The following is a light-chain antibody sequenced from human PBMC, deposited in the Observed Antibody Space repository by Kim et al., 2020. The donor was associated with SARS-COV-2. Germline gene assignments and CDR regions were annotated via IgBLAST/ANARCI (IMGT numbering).Light chain of an antibody. J-gene: IGKJ4*01. V-gene: IGKV3-11*01. Sequence: EIVLTQSPATLSLSPGERATLSCRASQSVSSYLVWYQQKPGQAPRLLIYDASNRATGIPARISGSGSGTDFTLTISSLEPEDFAVYYCQQRSNWPLTFGGGTKVDIK. CDR2: DAS. CDR1: QSVSSY. CDR3: QQRSNWPLT.